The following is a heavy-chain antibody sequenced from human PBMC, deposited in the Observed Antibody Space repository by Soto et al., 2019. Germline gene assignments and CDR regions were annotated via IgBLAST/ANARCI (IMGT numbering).Heavy chain of an antibody. V-gene: IGHV3-30*18. D-gene: IGHD1-26*01. J-gene: IGHJ6*02. CDR2: ISHDGRNT. Sequence: QVQLEESGGGVVQPGRSLRLSCAAPGFPFSNYGMHWVRQAPGKGLEWVAVISHDGRNTYYADSVKGRFSISRDNTKNTLYLQMNSLRVEDTAVYYCAKDIHSGTYYYYGMDVWGQGTTVTVSS. CDR3: AKDIHSGTYYYYGMDV. CDR1: GFPFSNYG.